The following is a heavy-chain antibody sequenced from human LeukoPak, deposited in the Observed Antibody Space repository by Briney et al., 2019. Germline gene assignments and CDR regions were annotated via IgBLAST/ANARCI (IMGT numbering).Heavy chain of an antibody. CDR3: ARTYYGANPPDL. V-gene: IGHV3-9*01. D-gene: IGHD4-23*01. Sequence: GRSLRLSCAASGFTFDDYAMHWVRQAPGKGLEWVSGISWNSGSIGYADSEKGRFTISRDNAKNSLYLQMNSLRAEDTALYYCARTYYGANPPDLWGRGTLVTVSS. CDR1: GFTFDDYA. J-gene: IGHJ5*02. CDR2: ISWNSGSI.